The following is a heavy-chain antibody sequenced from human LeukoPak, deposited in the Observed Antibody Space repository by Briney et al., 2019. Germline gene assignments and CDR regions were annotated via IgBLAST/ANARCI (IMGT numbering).Heavy chain of an antibody. CDR3: ARGSHDYGDLNWFDP. CDR1: GYTFTSYG. V-gene: IGHV1-18*01. Sequence: ASVTVSFKASGYTFTSYGISWVRQAPGQGLEWMGWISAYNGNTNYAQKLQGRVTMTTDTSTSTAYMELRSLRSDDTAVYYCARGSHDYGDLNWFDPWGQGTLVTVSS. J-gene: IGHJ5*02. CDR2: ISAYNGNT. D-gene: IGHD4-17*01.